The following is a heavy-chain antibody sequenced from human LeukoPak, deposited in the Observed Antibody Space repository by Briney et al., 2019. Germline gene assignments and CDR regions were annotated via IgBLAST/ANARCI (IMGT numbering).Heavy chain of an antibody. CDR1: GGSISSGSYY. CDR2: IYYSGST. CDR3: ARQEYYDSRIFDY. V-gene: IGHV4-39*01. J-gene: IGHJ4*02. D-gene: IGHD3-22*01. Sequence: PSQTLSLTCTVSGGSISSGSYYWGWIRQPPGKGLEWIGSIYYSGSTYYNPSLKSRVTISVDTSKNQFSLKLSSVTAADTAVYYCARQEYYDSRIFDYWGQGTLVTVSS.